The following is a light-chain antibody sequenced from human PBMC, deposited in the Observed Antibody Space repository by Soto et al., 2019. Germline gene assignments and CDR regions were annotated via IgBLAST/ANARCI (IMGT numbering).Light chain of an antibody. CDR3: QQRDSWPRT. J-gene: IGKJ2*01. Sequence: EIVLTQSPATLSLSPGERATLSCRASQSISICLAWYQQKPGQAPRLLISDASNRGTGIPASFSGSRSGTDVTLTISSLEPEDFAVYYCQQRDSWPRTFGQGTKLEIK. V-gene: IGKV3-11*01. CDR2: DAS. CDR1: QSISIC.